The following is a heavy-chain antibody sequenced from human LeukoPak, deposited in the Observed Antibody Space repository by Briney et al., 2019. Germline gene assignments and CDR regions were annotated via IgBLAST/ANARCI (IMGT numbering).Heavy chain of an antibody. CDR1: GFTFSSYG. CDR2: ISGTGGTT. D-gene: IGHD1-1*01. CDR3: AKRGTTGPTQWLDP. Sequence: PGGSLRLSCAASGFTFSSYGMSWVRQAPGKGLEWVSSISGTGGTTYYADSVKGRFTISRDNSKNTLYLQMSSLRAEDTAVYCCAKRGTTGPTQWLDPWGQGTLVTVSS. V-gene: IGHV3-23*01. J-gene: IGHJ5*02.